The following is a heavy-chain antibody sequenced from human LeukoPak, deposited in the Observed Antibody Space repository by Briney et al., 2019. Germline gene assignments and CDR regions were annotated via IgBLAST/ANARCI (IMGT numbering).Heavy chain of an antibody. D-gene: IGHD3-3*01. Sequence: GGSLRLSCAASGFTFSSCSMNWVRQAPGKGLEWVSYISSSSSTIYYADSVKGRFTISRDNAKNSLYLQMNSLRAEDTAVYYCARTLRFLEWYSVWGQGTLVTVSS. CDR1: GFTFSSCS. CDR3: ARTLRFLEWYSV. J-gene: IGHJ4*02. CDR2: ISSSSSTI. V-gene: IGHV3-48*01.